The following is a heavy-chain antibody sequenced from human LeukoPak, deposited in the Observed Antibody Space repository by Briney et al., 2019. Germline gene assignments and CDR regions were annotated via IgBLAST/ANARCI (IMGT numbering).Heavy chain of an antibody. CDR2: IRGDGGDT. CDR1: GFTFTNFG. J-gene: IGHJ4*02. D-gene: IGHD1-26*01. CDR3: AKDVGGGAGPFDS. Sequence: GGSLLLSCAASGFTFTNFGMAWVRQGPGKGPEWVSTIRGDGGDTHYADSVKGRFTISRDNSKNTLSLQMNSLRAEDTAIYYCAKDVGGGAGPFDSWGQGTLVTVSS. V-gene: IGHV3-23*01.